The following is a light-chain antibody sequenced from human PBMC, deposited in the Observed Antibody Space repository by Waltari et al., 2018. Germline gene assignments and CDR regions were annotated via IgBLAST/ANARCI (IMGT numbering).Light chain of an antibody. CDR2: EVS. CDR3: ASYTGSDNSKI. V-gene: IGLV2-8*01. Sequence: QSALTQPPSASGSPGQSVTISCTGTSNDVGGDSHVSWYQRHPGKAPKGMIYEVSKRPSGVPDRFSGSKSGNTASLTVSGLQAEDEADYYCASYTGSDNSKIFGGGTKLTVL. J-gene: IGLJ2*01. CDR1: SNDVGGDSH.